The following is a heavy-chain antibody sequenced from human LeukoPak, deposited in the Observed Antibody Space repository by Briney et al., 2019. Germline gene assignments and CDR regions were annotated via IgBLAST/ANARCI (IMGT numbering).Heavy chain of an antibody. Sequence: GASVKVSCKASGYTLTSYGISWVRQAPGQGLEWMGWISAYNGNTNYAQKLQGRVTMTTDTSTSTAYMELRSLRSDDTAVYYCARGVGLLWFGEGYYFDYWGQGTLVTVSS. D-gene: IGHD3-10*01. CDR2: ISAYNGNT. J-gene: IGHJ4*02. V-gene: IGHV1-18*01. CDR3: ARGVGLLWFGEGYYFDY. CDR1: GYTLTSYG.